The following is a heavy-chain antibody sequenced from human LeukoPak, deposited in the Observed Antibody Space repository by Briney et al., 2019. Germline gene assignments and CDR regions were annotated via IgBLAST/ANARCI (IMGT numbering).Heavy chain of an antibody. CDR2: IYHSGST. V-gene: IGHV4-30-2*01. J-gene: IGHJ4*02. D-gene: IGHD3-22*01. CDR1: GGSISSGGYY. CDR3: ARGSYYDSSGFNY. Sequence: PSETLSLTCTVSGGSISSGGYYWSWIRQPPGKGLEWIGYIYHSGSTYYNPSLKSRVTISVDRSKNQFSLKLSSVTAADTAVYYCARGSYYDSSGFNYWGQGTLVTVSS.